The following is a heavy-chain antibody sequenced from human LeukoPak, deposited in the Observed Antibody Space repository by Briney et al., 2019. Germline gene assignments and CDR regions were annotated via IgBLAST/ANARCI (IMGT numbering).Heavy chain of an antibody. CDR3: ARGKAYFDY. Sequence: SETLFLTCTVSGGSISNYYWGWIRQPPGEGLEWIGGIYYSGSTYYNSSLQSRVTISVDTSKNQFSLKLSSVTAADTAVYYCARGKAYFDYWGQGTLVTVSS. V-gene: IGHV4-39*07. J-gene: IGHJ4*02. CDR1: GGSISNYY. CDR2: IYYSGST.